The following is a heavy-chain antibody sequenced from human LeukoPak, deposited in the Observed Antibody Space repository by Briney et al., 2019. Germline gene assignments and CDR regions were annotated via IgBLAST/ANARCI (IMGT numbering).Heavy chain of an antibody. CDR2: IRSDGSNK. CDR3: AKSIFGVVGLDY. V-gene: IGHV3-30*02. Sequence: GESLKISCAASGFTFRSYVMHWVRQAPGKGLEWVAFIRSDGSNKYYTDSVKGRFTISRDNSKNTLYLQMNTLRTEDTAVYYCAKSIFGVVGLDYWGQGTLVTVSS. J-gene: IGHJ4*02. CDR1: GFTFRSYV. D-gene: IGHD3-3*01.